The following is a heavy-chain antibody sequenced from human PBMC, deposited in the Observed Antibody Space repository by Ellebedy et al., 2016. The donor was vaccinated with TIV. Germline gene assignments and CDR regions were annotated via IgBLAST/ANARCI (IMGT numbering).Heavy chain of an antibody. Sequence: GESLKISCAASGFTFGSFAMHWVRQAPGKGLGWLSVISGDGVNTYSAASVKGRFTITRDNFKNTLFLQVNRLRAEDTAVYYCAKGSSSGFNYDRVGFQYWGQGTLVTVSS. D-gene: IGHD3-22*01. J-gene: IGHJ4*02. CDR1: GFTFGSFA. CDR3: AKGSSSGFNYDRVGFQY. V-gene: IGHV3-23*01. CDR2: ISGDGVNT.